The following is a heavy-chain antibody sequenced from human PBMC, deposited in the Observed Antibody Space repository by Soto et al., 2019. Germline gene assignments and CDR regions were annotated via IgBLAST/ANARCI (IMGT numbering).Heavy chain of an antibody. D-gene: IGHD1-26*01. V-gene: IGHV1-2*02. CDR3: ARIKWGLDYYSGMDV. Sequence: ASVKVSCKASGYTFSDYFIQWLRQAPGQGLEWVAWINPKTAATNYAKKVQDRVTVTSDTSFSTAYLELTRLRPDHTALYYCARIKWGLDYYSGMDVWGQGTAVTVSS. J-gene: IGHJ6*02. CDR1: GYTFSDYF. CDR2: INPKTAAT.